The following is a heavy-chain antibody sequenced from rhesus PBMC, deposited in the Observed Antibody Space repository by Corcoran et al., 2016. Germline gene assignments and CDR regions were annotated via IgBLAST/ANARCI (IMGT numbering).Heavy chain of an antibody. V-gene: IGHV4-99*01. CDR3: SNLGCGSRGVCSLFDF. Sequence: QVQLQESGPGLVKPSETLSLICAVSGYSISSGYYWGWIRPPPGKGLECIGYISLSSGTPNYNPSLKCRVAISGDTSTNQVSLMLNSVTAADTAVYFCSNLGCGSRGVCSLFDFWGQGVLVTVSS. CDR2: ISLSSGTP. CDR1: GYSISSGYY. J-gene: IGHJ4*01. D-gene: IGHD2-39*01.